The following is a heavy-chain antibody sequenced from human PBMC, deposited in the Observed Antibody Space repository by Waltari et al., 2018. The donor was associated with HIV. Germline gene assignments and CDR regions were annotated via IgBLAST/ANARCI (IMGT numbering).Heavy chain of an antibody. J-gene: IGHJ3*02. CDR3: ARYCTPTSAFDI. D-gene: IGHD3-3*01. Sequence: QLQLQESGPGLVKPSETLSLTCTVSGGSISSSSYYWGWIRQPPGKGLEWIGSIYYSGSTYYNPSLKSRVTISVDTSKNQFSLKLSSVTAADTAVYYCARYCTPTSAFDIWGQGTMVTVSS. CDR2: IYYSGST. CDR1: GGSISSSSYY. V-gene: IGHV4-39*01.